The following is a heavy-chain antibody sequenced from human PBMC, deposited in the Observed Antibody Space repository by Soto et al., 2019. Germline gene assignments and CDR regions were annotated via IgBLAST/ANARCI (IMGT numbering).Heavy chain of an antibody. CDR1: GYTFTSYY. CDR3: ARASSGWYGCLAL. CDR2: INPSGGST. J-gene: IGHJ2*01. V-gene: IGHV1-46*01. D-gene: IGHD6-19*01. Sequence: QVQLVQSGAEVKKPGASVKVSCKASGYTFTSYYMHWVRQAPGQGLQWMGIINPSGGSTSYAQKFQGRVTMTRDTSTSTVYMELSSLRSEDTAVYYCARASSGWYGCLALWGRGTLVTVSA.